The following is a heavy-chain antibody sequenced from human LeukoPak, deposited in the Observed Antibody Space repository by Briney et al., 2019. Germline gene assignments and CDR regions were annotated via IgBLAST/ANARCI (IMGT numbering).Heavy chain of an antibody. Sequence: GGSLRLSCAASGFTFSDYYMSWIRQAPGKGLEWVSSISSSSSYIYYADSVKGRFTISRDNAKNSLYLQMNSLRAEDTAVYYCARVRQQLVRLLGRDTTYYYYYYMDVWGKGTTVTVSS. D-gene: IGHD6-13*01. CDR3: ARVRQQLVRLLGRDTTYYYYYYMDV. J-gene: IGHJ6*03. CDR1: GFTFSDYY. CDR2: ISSSSSYI. V-gene: IGHV3-11*06.